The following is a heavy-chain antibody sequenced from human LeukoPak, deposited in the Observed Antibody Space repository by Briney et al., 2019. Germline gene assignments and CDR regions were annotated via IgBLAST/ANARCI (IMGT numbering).Heavy chain of an antibody. V-gene: IGHV4-39*07. J-gene: IGHJ2*01. Sequence: SEALSLTCTVSGGSLSSSSYYWGWIRQPPGKGLEWLGSIYYSGSTYYNPSLKSRVTISVDTSKNQFSLKLSSVTAADTAVYYGARAPQPWLGYCSSTSCNFSGRNWYFDLWGRGTLVTVSS. D-gene: IGHD2-2*01. CDR1: GGSLSSSSYY. CDR3: ARAPQPWLGYCSSTSCNFSGRNWYFDL. CDR2: IYYSGST.